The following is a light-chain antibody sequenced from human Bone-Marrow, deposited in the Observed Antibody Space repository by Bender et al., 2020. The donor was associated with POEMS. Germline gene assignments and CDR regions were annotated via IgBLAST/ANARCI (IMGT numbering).Light chain of an antibody. Sequence: QSVLTQPPSASGTPGQRVTISCSGTSSNFGNNAANWYQHVPGTAPKLLIYSNNQRPSGVPDRFSASPSGTSASLAISGLHSDDEADYYCSSWDDSLNGWVFGGGTKLTVL. V-gene: IGLV1-44*01. CDR3: SSWDDSLNGWV. CDR2: SNN. CDR1: SSNFGNNA. J-gene: IGLJ3*02.